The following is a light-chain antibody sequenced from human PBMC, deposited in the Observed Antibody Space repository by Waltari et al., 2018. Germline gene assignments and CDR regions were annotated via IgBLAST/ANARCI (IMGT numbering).Light chain of an antibody. J-gene: IGKJ1*01. V-gene: IGKV2-30*02. CDR3: MQSTHWPPWT. CDR1: ASLVPTDVNPY. Sequence: VVMAQSPRSLHGTLGQQAPSTCRPSASLVPTDVNPYLHWFQQRTGQPPRRLTYMVSQLDPEVPDRFRGSGSGTDFTLKISTVEADDVGIYYCMQSTHWPPWTFGQGTKVEIK. CDR2: MVS.